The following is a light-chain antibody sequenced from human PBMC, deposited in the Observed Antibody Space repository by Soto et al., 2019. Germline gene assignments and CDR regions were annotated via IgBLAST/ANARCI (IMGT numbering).Light chain of an antibody. CDR2: FGS. V-gene: IGKV2-28*01. Sequence: DIVMTQSPLSLPVTAGEPASIXXRSXQSLLHSNGYNYLDWYLQKPGQSPXXLIYFGSNRASGVPDRFSGSGSGTDFTLKISRVEAEDVGVYYCMQALQTRTFGQGTKVDIK. J-gene: IGKJ1*01. CDR3: MQALQTRT. CDR1: QSLLHSNGYNY.